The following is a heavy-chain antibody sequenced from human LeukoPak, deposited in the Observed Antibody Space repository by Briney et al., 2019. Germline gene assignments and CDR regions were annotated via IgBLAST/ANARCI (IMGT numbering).Heavy chain of an antibody. J-gene: IGHJ5*02. Sequence: SVKVSCKASGGTFSSYAISWVRQAPGQGLEWMGGIIPIFGTADYAQKFQGRVTITADKSTSTAYMELSSLRSEDTAVYYCARGVFSSSWYNWFDPWGQGTLVTVSS. D-gene: IGHD6-13*01. CDR1: GGTFSSYA. CDR2: IIPIFGTA. V-gene: IGHV1-69*06. CDR3: ARGVFSSSWYNWFDP.